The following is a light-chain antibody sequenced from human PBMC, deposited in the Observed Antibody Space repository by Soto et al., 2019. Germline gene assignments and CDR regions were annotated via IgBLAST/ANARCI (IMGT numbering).Light chain of an antibody. Sequence: QSVLTQPPSVSGAPGQRVTISCTGSSSNIGAGYDVHWYQQFPGTTPKFLIYGNTNRPSGVPDRFSASKSGTSASLAITGLQDEDEDEYCCQYYDSSIAVVFGGGTKLTVL. CDR2: GNT. J-gene: IGLJ2*01. CDR3: QYYDSSIAVV. CDR1: SSNIGAGYD. V-gene: IGLV1-40*01.